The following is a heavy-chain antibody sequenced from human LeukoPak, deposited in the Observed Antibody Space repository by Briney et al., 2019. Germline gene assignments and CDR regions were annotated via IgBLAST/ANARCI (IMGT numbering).Heavy chain of an antibody. D-gene: IGHD3-22*01. CDR3: ARGPPESVVVIKYFDY. V-gene: IGHV4-39*07. CDR1: SGSISTSNYY. Sequence: SETLSLTCTVSSGSISTSNYYWGWVRQPPGKALEWIGNIFYSGSTYYSPSLKSRVTISLDTSRNQFSLKLNSVTAADTAVYYCARGPPESVVVIKYFDYWGQGTLVTVSS. J-gene: IGHJ4*02. CDR2: IFYSGST.